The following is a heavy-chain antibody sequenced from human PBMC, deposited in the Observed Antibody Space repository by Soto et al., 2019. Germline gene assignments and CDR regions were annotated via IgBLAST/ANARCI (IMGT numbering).Heavy chain of an antibody. Sequence: SETLSLTCTVSGGSISSYYWSWIRQPPGKGLEWIGYIYYSGSTNYNPSLKSRVTISVDTSKNQFSLKLSSVTAADTAVYYCARTAAAGTRNLDYWGQGTLVTVSS. CDR3: ARTAAAGTRNLDY. V-gene: IGHV4-59*12. D-gene: IGHD6-13*01. CDR2: IYYSGST. CDR1: GGSISSYY. J-gene: IGHJ4*02.